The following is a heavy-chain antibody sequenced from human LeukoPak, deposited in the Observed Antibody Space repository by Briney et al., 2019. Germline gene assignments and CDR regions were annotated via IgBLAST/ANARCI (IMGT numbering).Heavy chain of an antibody. Sequence: PSQTLSLTCTVSGGSISSGDYYWSWIRQPPGKGLEWIGYIYYSGSTYYNPSLKSRVTISVDTSKNQFSLKLSSVTAADTAVYYCARAVGHDYVWRSYRVYFDYWGQGTLVTVPS. CDR1: GGSISSGDYY. D-gene: IGHD3-16*02. CDR2: IYYSGST. J-gene: IGHJ4*02. V-gene: IGHV4-30-4*01. CDR3: ARAVGHDYVWRSYRVYFDY.